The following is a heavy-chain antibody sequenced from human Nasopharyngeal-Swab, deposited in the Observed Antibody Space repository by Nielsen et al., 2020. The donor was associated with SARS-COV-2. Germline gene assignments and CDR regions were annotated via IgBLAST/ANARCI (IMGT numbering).Heavy chain of an antibody. Sequence: GESLKISCAASGFTFSSYSMNWVRQAPGKGLEWVSSISSSSGYIYYADSVKGRFTISRDNAKNSLYLQMNSLRAEDTAVYYCASNLEWLLSHYYYGMDVWGQGTTVTVSS. D-gene: IGHD3-3*01. CDR3: ASNLEWLLSHYYYGMDV. V-gene: IGHV3-21*01. CDR1: GFTFSSYS. CDR2: ISSSSGYI. J-gene: IGHJ6*02.